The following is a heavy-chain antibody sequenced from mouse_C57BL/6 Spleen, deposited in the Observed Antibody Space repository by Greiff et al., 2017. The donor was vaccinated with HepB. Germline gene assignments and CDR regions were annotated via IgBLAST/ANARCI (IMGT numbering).Heavy chain of an antibody. J-gene: IGHJ4*01. Sequence: VQLQQSGAELVKPGASVKISCKASGYAFSSYWMNWVKQRPGKGLEWIGQIYPGDGDTNYNGKFKGKATLTADKSSSTAYMQLSSLTSEDSAVYFCARAGLLLRSFYYAMDYWGQGTSVTVSS. V-gene: IGHV1-80*01. CDR3: ARAGLLLRSFYYAMDY. CDR2: IYPGDGDT. D-gene: IGHD1-1*01. CDR1: GYAFSSYW.